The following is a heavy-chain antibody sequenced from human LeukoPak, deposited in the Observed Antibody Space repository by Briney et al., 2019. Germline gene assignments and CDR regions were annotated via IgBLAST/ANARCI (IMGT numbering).Heavy chain of an antibody. V-gene: IGHV1-18*01. Sequence: GAAVKVSCKASGYTFTSYGISWVRQAPGQGLEWMGWISAYNGSTNYAQKLQGRVTMTTDTSTSTAYMELRSLRSDDTAVYYCARDFPHGVNNWFDPWGQGTLVTVSS. D-gene: IGHD3-10*01. CDR2: ISAYNGST. CDR1: GYTFTSYG. CDR3: ARDFPHGVNNWFDP. J-gene: IGHJ5*02.